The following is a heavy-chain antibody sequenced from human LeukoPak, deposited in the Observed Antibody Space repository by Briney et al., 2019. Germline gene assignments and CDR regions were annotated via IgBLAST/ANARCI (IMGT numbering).Heavy chain of an antibody. CDR3: ARGIAAAGKYYYYYGMDV. Sequence: PSETLSLTCTVSGGSISSYYWSWIRQPAGKGLEWIGRIYTSGSTNYNPSLKSRVTISVDTSKNQFSLKLSSVTAADTAVYYCARGIAAAGKYYYYYGMDVWGQGTTVTVSS. D-gene: IGHD6-13*01. CDR2: IYTSGST. V-gene: IGHV4-4*07. CDR1: GGSISSYY. J-gene: IGHJ6*02.